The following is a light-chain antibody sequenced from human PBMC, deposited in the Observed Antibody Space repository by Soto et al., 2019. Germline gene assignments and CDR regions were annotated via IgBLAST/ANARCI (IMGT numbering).Light chain of an antibody. J-gene: IGLJ1*01. CDR1: SSEFGDYNY. V-gene: IGLV2-8*01. Sequence: QSALTQPASVSGSPGQSITMSCTGTSSEFGDYNYVSWYQQHPGKAPKLMIYEVNKRPSGVPDRFSGSKSGNTASLTVSGLQAEDEADYYCSSYAGSSNVFGTGTKLTVL. CDR2: EVN. CDR3: SSYAGSSNV.